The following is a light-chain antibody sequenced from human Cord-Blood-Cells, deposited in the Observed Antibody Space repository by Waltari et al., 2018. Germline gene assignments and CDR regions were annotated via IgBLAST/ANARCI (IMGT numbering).Light chain of an antibody. CDR1: SSDVGGSNY. CDR2: DVS. J-gene: IGLJ3*02. V-gene: IGLV2-11*01. CDR3: CSYAGSYTWV. Sequence: QSALTPPRSVSGSPGPSVTIPCTGTSSDVGGSNYVSWYQQHPGKAPKLMIYDVSKRPSGVPDRFSGSKSGNTASLTISGLQAEDEADYYCCSYAGSYTWVFGGGTKLTVL.